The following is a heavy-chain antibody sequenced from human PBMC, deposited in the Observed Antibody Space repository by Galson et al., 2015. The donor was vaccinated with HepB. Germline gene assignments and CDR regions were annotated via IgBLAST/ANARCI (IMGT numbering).Heavy chain of an antibody. V-gene: IGHV3-30-3*01. CDR2: ISYDGSNK. CDR3: AREGDDYGDYVSGDYYGMDV. CDR1: GFTFSSYA. Sequence: SLRLSCAASGFTFSSYAMHWVRQAPSKGLEWVAVISYDGSNKYYADSVKGRFTISRDNSKNTLYLQMNGLRAEDTAVYYCAREGDDYGDYVSGDYYGMDVWGQGTTVTVSS. J-gene: IGHJ6*02. D-gene: IGHD4-17*01.